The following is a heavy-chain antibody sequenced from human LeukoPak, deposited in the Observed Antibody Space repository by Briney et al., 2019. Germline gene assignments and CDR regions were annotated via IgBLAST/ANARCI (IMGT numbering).Heavy chain of an antibody. D-gene: IGHD2-15*01. Sequence: SETLSLTCAVYGGSFSGYYWSWIRQPPGKGLEWIGEINHSGSTNYNPSLKSRVTISVDTSKNQFSLKLSSVTAADTAVYYCARVPNCSGGSCYPNWFDPWGQGTLVTVSS. J-gene: IGHJ5*02. V-gene: IGHV4-34*01. CDR3: ARVPNCSGGSCYPNWFDP. CDR1: GGSFSGYY. CDR2: INHSGST.